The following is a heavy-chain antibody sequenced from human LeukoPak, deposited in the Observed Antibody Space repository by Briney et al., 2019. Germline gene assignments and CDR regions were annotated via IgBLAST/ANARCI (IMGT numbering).Heavy chain of an antibody. CDR2: TNHSGST. CDR3: ARGDAFDI. V-gene: IGHV4-34*01. J-gene: IGHJ3*02. CDR1: GGSFCGYY. Sequence: SETLSFNSAVYGGSFCGYYWSWIPPPPGQGLEWIGETNHSGSTNNTPYLKSPVTISVDTSKNQFSLKLSSATAADTAVYYCARGDAFDIWGQGTMVTVSS.